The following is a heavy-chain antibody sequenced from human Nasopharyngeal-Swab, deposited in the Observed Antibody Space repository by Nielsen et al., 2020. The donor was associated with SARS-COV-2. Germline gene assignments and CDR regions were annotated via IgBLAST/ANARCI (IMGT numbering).Heavy chain of an antibody. Sequence: GVLKISCAASGFTFSSYGMHWVRQAPGKGLEWVSAISGSGGSTYYADSVKGRFTISRDNSKNTLYLQMNSLRAEDTAVYYCAKPETGIQLWSTEPLDYWGQGTLVTVSS. CDR3: AKPETGIQLWSTEPLDY. D-gene: IGHD5-18*01. CDR2: ISGSGGST. J-gene: IGHJ4*02. V-gene: IGHV3-23*01. CDR1: GFTFSSYG.